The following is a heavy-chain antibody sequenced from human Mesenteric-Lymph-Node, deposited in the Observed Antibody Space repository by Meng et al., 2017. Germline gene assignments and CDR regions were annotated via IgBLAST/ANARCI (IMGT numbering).Heavy chain of an antibody. Sequence: GSLRLSCTVSGGSISSYYWSWIRQPPGKGLEWIGYIYYTGTTNYNPSLKSRVTISVDTSKNQFSLRLSSVSAADTAVYYCARELRDAFDVWGQGTMVTVSS. D-gene: IGHD4-17*01. J-gene: IGHJ3*01. V-gene: IGHV4-59*01. CDR1: GGSISSYY. CDR2: IYYTGTT. CDR3: ARELRDAFDV.